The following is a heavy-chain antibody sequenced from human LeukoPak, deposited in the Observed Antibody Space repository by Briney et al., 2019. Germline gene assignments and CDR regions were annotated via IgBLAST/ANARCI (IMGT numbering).Heavy chain of an antibody. Sequence: GGSLRLSCAASGFSFSTYWMSWVRQAPGKGLEWVANIKQDGSEKYYVDSVKGRFTISRENAKNSVYLQMNSLRAEDTAVYYCAKGFRDYDFTSDYWGQGTLVTVSS. J-gene: IGHJ4*02. CDR3: AKGFRDYDFTSDY. V-gene: IGHV3-7*03. D-gene: IGHD3-3*01. CDR2: IKQDGSEK. CDR1: GFSFSTYW.